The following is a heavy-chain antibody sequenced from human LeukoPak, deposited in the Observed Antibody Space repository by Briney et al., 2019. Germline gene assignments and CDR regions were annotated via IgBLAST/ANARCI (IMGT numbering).Heavy chain of an antibody. CDR3: ARGKEAAIGFIYYGMDV. J-gene: IGHJ6*02. D-gene: IGHD2-2*01. CDR2: INHSGST. CDR1: GGSFSGYY. Sequence: SETLSLTCAVYGGSFSGYYWSWIRQPPGKGLEWIGEINHSGSTTYNPSLKSRVTITVATSKNQFSLKLSSVTAADTAVYYCARGKEAAIGFIYYGMDVWGQGTTVTVSS. V-gene: IGHV4-34*01.